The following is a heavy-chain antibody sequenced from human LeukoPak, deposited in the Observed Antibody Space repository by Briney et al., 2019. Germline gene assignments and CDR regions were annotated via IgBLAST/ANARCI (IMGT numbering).Heavy chain of an antibody. CDR2: IYSSGST. CDR1: GASVSGSPYY. J-gene: IGHJ4*02. CDR3: AKSGGYGLIDY. D-gene: IGHD1-26*01. Sequence: SETLSLTCTVSGASVSGSPYYWGWIRQPPGKGLEWIGSIYSSGSTYYNASLQSRVTISIETSKNQISLRLNSVTAADTAIYYCAKSGGYGLIDYWGQGTLVTASS. V-gene: IGHV4-39*01.